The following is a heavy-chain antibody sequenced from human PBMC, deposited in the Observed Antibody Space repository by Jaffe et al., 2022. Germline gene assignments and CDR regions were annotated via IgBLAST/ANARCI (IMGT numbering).Heavy chain of an antibody. CDR3: ARDSYYYDDPNYDDDTYYPPHYYYYYMDV. CDR1: GYTFSNYA. CDR2: IIPIFGTP. V-gene: IGHV1-69*05. D-gene: IGHD3-22*01. Sequence: QVHLVQSGAEVKRPGSSVRVSCKASGYTFSNYAIVWVRQAPGQGLEWMGGIIPIFGTPKYGQQFQDRVTITTDESTSTAYMELSSLRYEDTAIYYCARDSYYYDDPNYDDDTYYPPHYYYYYMDVWGKGTTVTVSS. J-gene: IGHJ6*03.